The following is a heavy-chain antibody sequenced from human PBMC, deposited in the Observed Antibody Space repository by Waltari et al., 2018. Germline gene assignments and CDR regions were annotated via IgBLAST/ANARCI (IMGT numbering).Heavy chain of an antibody. CDR3: ARDLPGDDAFDI. CDR1: GGSISSYY. Sequence: QVQLQESGPGLVKPSETLSLTCTVSGGSISSYYWSWIRQPPGKGLEWIGYIYYSGSTNYNPSLKSRVTISVDTSKNQFSLKLSSVTAADTAVYYCARDLPGDDAFDIWGQGTMVTVSS. D-gene: IGHD7-27*01. V-gene: IGHV4-59*01. CDR2: IYYSGST. J-gene: IGHJ3*02.